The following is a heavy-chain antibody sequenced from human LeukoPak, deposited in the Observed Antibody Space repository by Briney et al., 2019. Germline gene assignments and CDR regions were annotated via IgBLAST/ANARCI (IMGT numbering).Heavy chain of an antibody. CDR1: GFTFDDYS. V-gene: IGHV3-43*01. Sequence: GGSLRLSCAASGFTFDDYSMHWVRQVPGKGLEWVSLISWDGRSTYYADSVKGRFTISRDSSKNSLFLQMNSLRTEDTALYYCAFRSFPSEYWGQGSLVTVSS. CDR3: AFRSFPSEY. D-gene: IGHD1-14*01. J-gene: IGHJ4*02. CDR2: ISWDGRST.